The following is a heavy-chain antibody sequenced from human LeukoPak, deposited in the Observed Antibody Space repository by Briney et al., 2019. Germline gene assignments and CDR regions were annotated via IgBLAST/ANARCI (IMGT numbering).Heavy chain of an antibody. V-gene: IGHV3-48*01. D-gene: IGHD5-24*01. CDR1: GFTFRTYN. CDR2: ITSGGTTI. CDR3: ASQRWLQSSFDY. J-gene: IGHJ4*02. Sequence: GGSLRLSCAASGFTFRTYNMNWVRQAPGKGLEWVSYITSGGTTIYYADSVKGRFTISRDNAKNSLYLQMNSLRAEDTAVYYCASQRWLQSSFDYWGQGTLVTVSS.